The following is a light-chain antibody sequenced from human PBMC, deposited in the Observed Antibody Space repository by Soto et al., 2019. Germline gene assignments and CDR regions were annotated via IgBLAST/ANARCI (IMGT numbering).Light chain of an antibody. J-gene: IGKJ3*01. V-gene: IGKV4-1*01. CDR1: QSVLYSSNNKND. CDR2: WES. Sequence: DIVMTQSPDSLAVSLGERATINCKSSQSVLYSSNNKNDLAWYQQKPGPPPKLLMYWESTRESGVPDRFSGSVSVTYVTLSISSLHAEYVAGSYCQQYCSTPPTFGPRTKVDI. CDR3: QQYCSTPPT.